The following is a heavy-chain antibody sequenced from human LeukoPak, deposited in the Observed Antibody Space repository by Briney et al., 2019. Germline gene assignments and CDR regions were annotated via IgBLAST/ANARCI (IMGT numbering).Heavy chain of an antibody. Sequence: PGGSLRLSCAASGFTFSDYYMSWIRQAPGKGLEWVPYISSSGSTIYYADSVKGRFTISRDNAKNSLYLQMNSLRAEDTAVYYCARECSSSTCYNWFDPWGQGTLVTVSS. J-gene: IGHJ5*02. D-gene: IGHD6-6*01. CDR1: GFTFSDYY. V-gene: IGHV3-11*01. CDR3: ARECSSSTCYNWFDP. CDR2: ISSSGSTI.